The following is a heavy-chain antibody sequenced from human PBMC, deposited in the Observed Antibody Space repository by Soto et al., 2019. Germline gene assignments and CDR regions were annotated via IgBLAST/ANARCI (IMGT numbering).Heavy chain of an antibody. Sequence: QVQLVESGGGVVQPGRSLRLSCAASGFTFSNSGMHWVRQAAGKGLEWVALIWYDGTNKYYADSVKGRFIISRDNAKNTLYLELNSLRVDYTAVYYCARGAAVSWRSVSWGQGTLVTVSS. CDR2: IWYDGTNK. CDR1: GFTFSNSG. CDR3: ARGAAVSWRSVS. J-gene: IGHJ5*02. V-gene: IGHV3-33*08. D-gene: IGHD3-3*01.